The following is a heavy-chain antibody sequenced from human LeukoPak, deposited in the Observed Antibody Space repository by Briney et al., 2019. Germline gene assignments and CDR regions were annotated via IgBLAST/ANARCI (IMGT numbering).Heavy chain of an antibody. D-gene: IGHD6-13*01. CDR3: ARYWGIAAGTGYDAFDI. CDR2: IYYSGST. V-gene: IGHV4-39*07. CDR1: GGSISSSSYY. J-gene: IGHJ3*02. Sequence: SETLSLTCTVSGGSISSSSYYWGWIRQPPGKGLEWIGSIYYSGSTNYNPSLKSRVTISGDTSKNQFSLKLSSVTAADTAVYYCARYWGIAAGTGYDAFDIWGQGTMVTVSS.